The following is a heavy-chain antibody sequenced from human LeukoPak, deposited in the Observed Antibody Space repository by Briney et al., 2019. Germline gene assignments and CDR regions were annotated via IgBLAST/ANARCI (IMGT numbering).Heavy chain of an antibody. D-gene: IGHD3-3*01. CDR2: ISWNSGSI. CDR1: GFTFDDYA. CDR3: AKGSGFGVVTSDDAFDI. V-gene: IGHV3-9*03. J-gene: IGHJ3*02. Sequence: GGSLRLSCAASGFTFDDYAMHWVRQAPGKGLEWVSGISWNSGSIGYADSVKGRFTISRDNAKNSLYLQMNSLRAEDMALYYCAKGSGFGVVTSDDAFDIWGQGTMVTVSS.